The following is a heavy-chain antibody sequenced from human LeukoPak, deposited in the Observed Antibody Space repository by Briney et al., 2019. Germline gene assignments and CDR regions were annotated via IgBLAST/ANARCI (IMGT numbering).Heavy chain of an antibody. CDR3: ARPRWLQFGPHDS. V-gene: IGHV3-7*01. J-gene: IGHJ4*02. CDR1: GFTLSTFW. CDR2: IKQDESEK. D-gene: IGHD5-24*01. Sequence: GRSLRLSCAASGFTLSTFWMSWVRQAPGKGLEWVANIKQDESEKYYVDSVKGRFIVSRDNAQNSLYLQMNSLRAEDTAVYYCARPRWLQFGPHDSWGQGTLVTVSS.